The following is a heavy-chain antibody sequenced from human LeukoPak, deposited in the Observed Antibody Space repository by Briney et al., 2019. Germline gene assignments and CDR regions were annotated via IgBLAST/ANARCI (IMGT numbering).Heavy chain of an antibody. D-gene: IGHD2-21*01. CDR1: GFSFEDYS. Sequence: GRSLRLSCTASGFSFEDYSIHWVRQAPGQGLEWVSGISGNSNSIQYAESVKGRFTISRDNAKNSLYLQMNSLRAEDTAFYYCARRGFCGGNCYLSPFDYWGQGALVTVSP. V-gene: IGHV3-9*01. CDR2: ISGNSNSI. CDR3: ARRGFCGGNCYLSPFDY. J-gene: IGHJ4*02.